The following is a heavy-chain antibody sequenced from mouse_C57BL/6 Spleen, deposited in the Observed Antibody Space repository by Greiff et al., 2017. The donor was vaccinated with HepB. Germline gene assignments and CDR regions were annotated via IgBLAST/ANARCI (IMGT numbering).Heavy chain of an antibody. CDR2: IYPRDGST. V-gene: IGHV1-85*01. J-gene: IGHJ2*01. CDR1: GYTFTSYD. CDR3: ARPTTVGYDYFDY. Sequence: QVQLQQSGPELVKPGASVKLSCKASGYTFTSYDINWVKQRPGQGLEWIGWIYPRDGSTKYNEKFKGKATLTVDTSSSTAYMELHSLTSEDSAVYFCARPTTVGYDYFDYWGQGTTLTVSS. D-gene: IGHD1-1*01.